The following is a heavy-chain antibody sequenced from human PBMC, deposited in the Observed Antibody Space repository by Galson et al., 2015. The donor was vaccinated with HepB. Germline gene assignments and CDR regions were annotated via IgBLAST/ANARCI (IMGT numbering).Heavy chain of an antibody. V-gene: IGHV6-1*01. J-gene: IGHJ6*02. CDR1: GDSVSSNSAA. CDR3: ARVHLVAARGSDYYYYYYGMDV. D-gene: IGHD2-15*01. CDR2: TYYRSKWYN. Sequence: CAISGDSVSSNSAAWNWIRQSPSRGLEWLGRTYYRSKWYNDYAVSVKSRITINPDTSKNQFSLQLNSVTPEDTAVYYCARVHLVAARGSDYYYYYYGMDVWGQGTTVTVSS.